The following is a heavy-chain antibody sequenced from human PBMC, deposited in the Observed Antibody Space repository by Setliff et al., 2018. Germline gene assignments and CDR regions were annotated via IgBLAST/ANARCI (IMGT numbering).Heavy chain of an antibody. CDR2: FIPMEGRA. J-gene: IGHJ4*02. D-gene: IGHD3-22*01. Sequence: ASVKVSCKASGSSFSSYTISWVRQAPGQGLEWRGRFIPMEGRADYAQNFQGRVTIIADKSTSTVYMELSSLRSEDTAVYYCARDDSSGYHTTYFDYWGQGTLVTVSS. V-gene: IGHV1-69*08. CDR3: ARDDSSGYHTTYFDY. CDR1: GSSFSSYT.